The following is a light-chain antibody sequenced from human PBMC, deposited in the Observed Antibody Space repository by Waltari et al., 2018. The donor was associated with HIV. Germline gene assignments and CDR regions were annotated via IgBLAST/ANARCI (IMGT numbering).Light chain of an antibody. CDR1: QSISNN. V-gene: IGKV1-39*01. CDR2: AAS. CDR3: QQSYSSPGT. Sequence: DIQMTQSPSSLSASVGDRVTITCRASQSISNNLNWYQQKPGKAPNLLIYAASSLESGVPSRFSGSGYGTEFTLTISSLQYEDFATYHCQQSYSSPGTFGQGTKVEI. J-gene: IGKJ1*01.